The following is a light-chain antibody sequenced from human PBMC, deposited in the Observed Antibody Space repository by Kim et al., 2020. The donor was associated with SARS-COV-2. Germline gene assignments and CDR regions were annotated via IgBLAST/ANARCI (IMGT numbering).Light chain of an antibody. CDR3: QQYNNWPPR. J-gene: IGKJ2*03. Sequence: SVSPGERATLSCRASQSVNDNLAWYHQKPGQAPRLLIYAASTRATGIPVRFSGSGSGTEFTLTISSLQSEDFAVYYCQQYNNWPPRFGQGTKLEI. V-gene: IGKV3-15*01. CDR2: AAS. CDR1: QSVNDN.